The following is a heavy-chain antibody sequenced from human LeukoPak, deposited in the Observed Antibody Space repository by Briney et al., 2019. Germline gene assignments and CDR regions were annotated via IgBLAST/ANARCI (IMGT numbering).Heavy chain of an antibody. CDR1: GGSISSSSYY. V-gene: IGHV4-61*01. CDR2: IYYSGNT. J-gene: IGHJ5*02. D-gene: IGHD3-10*01. Sequence: PSETLSLTCTVSGGSISSSSYYWGWIRQPPGKGLEWIGYIYYSGNTNYNPSLKSRVTISVDTSKNQFSLKLSSVTAADTAVYYCARDLTYYYGSGSYPAGFDPWGQGTLVTVSS. CDR3: ARDLTYYYGSGSYPAGFDP.